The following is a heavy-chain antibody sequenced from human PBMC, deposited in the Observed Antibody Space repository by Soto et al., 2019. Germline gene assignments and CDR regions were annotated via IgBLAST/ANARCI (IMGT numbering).Heavy chain of an antibody. D-gene: IGHD7-27*01. J-gene: IGHJ4*02. CDR1: GDSMATGGHY. CDR3: ARDKVLEPTVWGY. Sequence: QVHLKESGPGLVRPSETLSLSCSVSGDSMATGGHYYNWIRHLPGKGLEWIGYIYYSGATHYSPSLTLRANISIDTSKYQFSLRLISVTAADTGLYFCARDKVLEPTVWGYWGPGIQVTVSS. V-gene: IGHV4-31*02. CDR2: IYYSGAT.